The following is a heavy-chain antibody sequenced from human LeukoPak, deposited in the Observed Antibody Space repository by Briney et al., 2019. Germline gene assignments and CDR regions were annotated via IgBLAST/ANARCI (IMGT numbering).Heavy chain of an antibody. J-gene: IGHJ4*02. CDR2: ISSGSSTI. D-gene: IGHD3-10*01. CDR3: ARDLYGSDPRRFDY. Sequence: QPGGSLRLSCAASGFTFSTYTMNWVRQAPGKGLEWVSYISSGSSTIFYADSVKGRFTISRDNAKNSLYLQMNSLRDEDTAVYYCARDLYGSDPRRFDYWGQETLVTVIS. V-gene: IGHV3-48*02. CDR1: GFTFSTYT.